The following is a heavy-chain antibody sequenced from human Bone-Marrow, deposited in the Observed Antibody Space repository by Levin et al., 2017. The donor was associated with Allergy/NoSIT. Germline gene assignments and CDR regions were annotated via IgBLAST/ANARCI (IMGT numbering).Heavy chain of an antibody. CDR3: TTVSGIYYYDTSGYEVWFDP. J-gene: IGHJ5*02. V-gene: IGHV3-15*01. CDR2: IKSKIDGGTT. D-gene: IGHD3-22*01. CDR1: GFTFNKAW. Sequence: SCAASGFTFNKAWMSWVRQAPGKGLEWVGRIKSKIDGGTTDYAAPVKGRFSISRDESKKTLYLQMNSLKTEATALYYCTTVSGIYYYDTSGYEVWFDPWGQGTLVTVSS.